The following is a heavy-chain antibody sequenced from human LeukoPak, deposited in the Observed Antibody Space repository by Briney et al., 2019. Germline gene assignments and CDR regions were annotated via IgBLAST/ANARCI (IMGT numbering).Heavy chain of an antibody. Sequence: PGGSLRLSCAASGFTFSSYSMNWVRQAPGKGLEWVSSISSSSSYIYYADSVKGRFTISRDNAKNSLYLQMNSLRAEDTAVYYCARDGVALPTTFGVVIFQNYYMDVWGNGTTVTVSS. J-gene: IGHJ6*03. CDR1: GFTFSSYS. CDR2: ISSSSSYI. D-gene: IGHD3-3*01. V-gene: IGHV3-21*01. CDR3: ARDGVALPTTFGVVIFQNYYMDV.